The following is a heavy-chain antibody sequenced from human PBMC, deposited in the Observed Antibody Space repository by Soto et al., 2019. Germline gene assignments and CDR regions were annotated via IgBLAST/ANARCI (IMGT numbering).Heavy chain of an antibody. CDR2: ISYDGSNK. J-gene: IGHJ4*02. CDR1: GFTFSSYG. V-gene: IGHV3-30*18. CDR3: AKDLRSLSTTVVTHGFDY. Sequence: QVQLVESGGGVVQPGRSLRLSCAASGFTFSSYGMHWVRQAPGKGLEWVAVISYDGSNKYYADSVKGRFTISRDNSKNTLYLQMNSLRAEDTAVYYCAKDLRSLSTTVVTHGFDYWGQGTLVTVSS. D-gene: IGHD4-17*01.